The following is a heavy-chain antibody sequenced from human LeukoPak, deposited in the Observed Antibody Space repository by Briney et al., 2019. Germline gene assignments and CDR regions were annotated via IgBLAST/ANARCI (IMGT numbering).Heavy chain of an antibody. D-gene: IGHD6-13*01. Sequence: PGGSLRLSCAASGFTLSGYSMNWVRQAPGKGLEWVSSISSSSDYRHYAASVKGRFTISRDNAKNSLYLQMNSLRAEDTAVYYCAKDWRVAAAGGIDYWGQGTLVTVSS. CDR2: ISSSSDYR. J-gene: IGHJ4*02. V-gene: IGHV3-21*01. CDR3: AKDWRVAAAGGIDY. CDR1: GFTLSGYS.